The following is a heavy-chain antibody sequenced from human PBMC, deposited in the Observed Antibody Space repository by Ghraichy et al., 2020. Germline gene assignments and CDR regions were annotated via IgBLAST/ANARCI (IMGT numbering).Heavy chain of an antibody. V-gene: IGHV2-70*11. Sequence: SGPTLVKPTQTLTLTCTFSGFSLTTSPMCVSWIRQPPGNALEWLARIDWEDDKYYSTSLKTRLTISKDTSKNQVVLTMTNMDPVDTATYYCARADAYCSGGNCYSGTIDYWGQGTLVTVTS. CDR3: ARADAYCSGGNCYSGTIDY. D-gene: IGHD2-15*01. CDR2: IDWEDDK. CDR1: GFSLTTSPMC. J-gene: IGHJ4*02.